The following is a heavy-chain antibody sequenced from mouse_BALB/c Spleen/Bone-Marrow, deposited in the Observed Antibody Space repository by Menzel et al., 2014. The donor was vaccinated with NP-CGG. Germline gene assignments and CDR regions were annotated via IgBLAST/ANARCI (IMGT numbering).Heavy chain of an antibody. V-gene: IGHV14-3*02. CDR2: IDPANVNT. CDR1: GFNIKNTY. CDR3: ATYYYGSSLFAY. J-gene: IGHJ3*01. D-gene: IGHD1-1*01. Sequence: EVQRVESGAELVKPGASVKLSCTASGFNIKNTYIHWVKQRPERGLEWIGRIDPANVNTKYDPKFQGKATITADTSSNTAYLQLSSLTSEDTAVYYCATYYYGSSLFAYWGQGTLVTVSA.